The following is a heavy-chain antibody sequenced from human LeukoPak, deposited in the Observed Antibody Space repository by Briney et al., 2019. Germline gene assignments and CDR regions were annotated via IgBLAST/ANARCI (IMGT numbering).Heavy chain of an antibody. J-gene: IGHJ3*02. CDR1: GFTFSSSA. V-gene: IGHV3-23*01. CDR3: AKDPRWELPYDAFDI. Sequence: GGSLRLSCAASGFTFSSSAMSWVRQAPGKGLEWVSNISGSGSGGSTYYADSVKGRFTISRDNSKNTLYLQMNSLRAEDTAVYYCAKDPRWELPYDAFDIWGQGTMVTVSS. CDR2: ISGSGSGGST. D-gene: IGHD2-15*01.